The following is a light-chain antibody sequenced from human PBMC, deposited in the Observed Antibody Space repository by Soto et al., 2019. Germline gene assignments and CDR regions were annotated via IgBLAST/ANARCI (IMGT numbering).Light chain of an antibody. Sequence: DIVLTQSPGTLSLSPGERATLSCRASQSVSSRYVAWYQQKPGQAPRLLIYGASSRATGIPDRFSGSGSGTDFTLTISRLEAEDFAVYYCQQYSSSPPTFGGGTKVESK. CDR3: QQYSSSPPT. J-gene: IGKJ4*01. V-gene: IGKV3-20*01. CDR1: QSVSSRY. CDR2: GAS.